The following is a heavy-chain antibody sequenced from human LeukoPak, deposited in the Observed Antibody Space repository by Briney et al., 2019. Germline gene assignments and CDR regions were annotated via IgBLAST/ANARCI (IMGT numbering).Heavy chain of an antibody. J-gene: IGHJ4*02. V-gene: IGHV3-66*01. CDR3: AALSGVGVKIGFDH. D-gene: IGHD1-26*01. Sequence: GGSLRLSCATSGFTFTDYPMNWVRQAPGKGLEWVSIIYYGGNTFYADSVKGRFTISRDNSKNTLYLQINSLRAEDTAVYYCAALSGVGVKIGFDHWGQGALVVVSS. CDR1: GFTFTDYP. CDR2: IYYGGNT.